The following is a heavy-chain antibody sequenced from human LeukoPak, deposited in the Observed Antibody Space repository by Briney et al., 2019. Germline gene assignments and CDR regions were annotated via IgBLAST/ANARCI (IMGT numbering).Heavy chain of an antibody. CDR2: IYYSGST. J-gene: IGHJ2*01. CDR1: GGSISSSSYY. V-gene: IGHV4-39*07. D-gene: IGHD2-15*01. Sequence: SETLSLTCTVSGGSISSSSYYWGWIRQPPGKGLEWIGSIYYSGSTYYNPSLKSRVTISVDTSKNQFSLKLSSVTAADTAVYYCARDVADPGYCSGGSCYPDWYFDLWGRGTLVTVSS. CDR3: ARDVADPGYCSGGSCYPDWYFDL.